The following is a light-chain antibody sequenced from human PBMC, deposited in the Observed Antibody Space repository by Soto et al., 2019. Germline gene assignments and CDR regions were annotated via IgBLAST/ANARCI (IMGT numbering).Light chain of an antibody. CDR2: DAS. CDR1: QSVSSN. CDR3: QQRSNWRGT. Sequence: EIVMTQSPATLSVSPGERATLSCRASQSVSSNLAWYQQKPGQAPRLLIYDASNRATGIPARFSGSGSGTDFTLTISSLEPEDFAVYYCQQRSNWRGTFGQGTRLENK. V-gene: IGKV3-11*01. J-gene: IGKJ5*01.